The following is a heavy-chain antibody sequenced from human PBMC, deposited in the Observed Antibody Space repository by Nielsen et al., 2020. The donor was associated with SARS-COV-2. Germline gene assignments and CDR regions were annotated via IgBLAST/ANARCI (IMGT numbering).Heavy chain of an antibody. D-gene: IGHD6-19*01. Sequence: SGPTLVKPTQTLTLTCTFSGFSLSTSGMCVNWIRQPPGKALEWLSRIDWDDDKYYSTSLKTRLTISKDTSKNQVVLTMTNMDPVDTATYYCARIRSGWYHDAFDIWGQGTMVTVSS. CDR1: GFSLSTSGMC. V-gene: IGHV2-70*11. J-gene: IGHJ3*02. CDR2: IDWDDDK. CDR3: ARIRSGWYHDAFDI.